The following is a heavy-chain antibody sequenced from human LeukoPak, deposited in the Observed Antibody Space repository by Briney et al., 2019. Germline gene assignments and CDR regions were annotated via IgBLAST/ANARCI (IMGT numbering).Heavy chain of an antibody. CDR1: GFTFSSYA. CDR3: AKGKWELLRRPYYFDY. Sequence: GGSLRLSCAASGFTFSSYAMHWVRQAPGRGLEWVAVISYDGSNKYYADSVKGRFTISRDNSKNTLYLQMNSPRAEDTAVYYCAKGKWELLRRPYYFDYWGQGTLVTVSS. J-gene: IGHJ4*02. D-gene: IGHD1-26*01. CDR2: ISYDGSNK. V-gene: IGHV3-30*04.